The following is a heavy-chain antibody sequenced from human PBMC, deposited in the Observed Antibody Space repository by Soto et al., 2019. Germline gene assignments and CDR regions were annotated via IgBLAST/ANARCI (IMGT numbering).Heavy chain of an antibody. CDR3: AKFLWSGDYARYYFDY. CDR2: ISASGGST. V-gene: IGHV3-23*01. J-gene: IGHJ4*02. D-gene: IGHD4-17*01. Sequence: EVQLLESGGGLVQPGGSLRLSCGASGFTLSSYAMSWVRQAPGKGLEWVSGISASGGSTYYGDPVKGRFTISRDNSKNALNLQMIGLRAEDTSFYYCAKFLWSGDYARYYFDYWGQGTMVTVSS. CDR1: GFTLSSYA.